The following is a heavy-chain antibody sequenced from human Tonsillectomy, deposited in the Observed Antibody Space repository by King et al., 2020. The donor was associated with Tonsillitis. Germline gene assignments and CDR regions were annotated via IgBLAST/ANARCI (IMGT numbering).Heavy chain of an antibody. Sequence: QLVQSGAEVKEPGATVKVSCKASGYSFTKYAIHWVRQVPGQRLEWMGWINAANGITKYSQNFQGTVTITSDTSATTVFLELSTLRYEDTAVYYCARTASWAFDIWGQGTMVT. V-gene: IGHV1-3*01. CDR3: ARTASWAFDI. CDR2: INAANGIT. CDR1: GYSFTKYA. J-gene: IGHJ3*02.